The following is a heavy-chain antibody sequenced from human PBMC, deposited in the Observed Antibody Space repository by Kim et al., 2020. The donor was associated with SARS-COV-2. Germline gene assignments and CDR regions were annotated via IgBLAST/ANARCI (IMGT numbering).Heavy chain of an antibody. J-gene: IGHJ4*02. Sequence: SETLSLTCTVSGGSISSSSYYWGWLRQPPGKGLEWIGSIYYSGSTYYNPSLKSRVTISVDTSKNQFSLKLSSVTAADTAVYYCARHGWWHHPARNDYWGQGTLVTVSS. CDR1: GGSISSSSYY. V-gene: IGHV4-39*01. CDR3: ARHGWWHHPARNDY. CDR2: IYYSGST. D-gene: IGHD2-15*01.